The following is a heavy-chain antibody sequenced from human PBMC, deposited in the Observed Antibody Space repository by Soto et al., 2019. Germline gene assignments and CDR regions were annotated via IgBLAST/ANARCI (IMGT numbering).Heavy chain of an antibody. CDR2: IIPISGTT. J-gene: IGHJ6*02. V-gene: IGHV1-69*13. D-gene: IGHD2-15*01. CDR1: GDTFSTHA. Sequence: ASVKVSCKASGDTFSTHAIIWVRQAPGHGLEWMGGIIPISGTTYYTQKFQGRVTITADEPTSTAFMELSSLKSEDTAVFYCARGYCSGGNCYSGMDVWGQGTMVTVSS. CDR3: ARGYCSGGNCYSGMDV.